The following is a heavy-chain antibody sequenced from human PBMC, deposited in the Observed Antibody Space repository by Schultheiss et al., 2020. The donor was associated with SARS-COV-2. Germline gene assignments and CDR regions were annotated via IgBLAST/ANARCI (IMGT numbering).Heavy chain of an antibody. Sequence: SETLSLTCTVSGYSISSGYYWSWIRQPPGKGLEWIGEINHSGSTNYNPSLKSRVTISVDTSKNQFSLKLSSVTAADTAVYYCATTLWFGELLSGDYWGQGTLVTVSS. CDR2: INHSGST. V-gene: IGHV4-38-2*02. D-gene: IGHD3-10*01. CDR3: ATTLWFGELLSGDY. CDR1: GYSISSGYY. J-gene: IGHJ4*02.